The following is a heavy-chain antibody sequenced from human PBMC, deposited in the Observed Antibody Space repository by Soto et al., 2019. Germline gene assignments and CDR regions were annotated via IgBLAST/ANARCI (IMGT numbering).Heavy chain of an antibody. CDR2: IDYSGST. CDR1: GGSISSYY. J-gene: IGHJ6*03. CDR3: ASVLSSSWYEGYYMDV. D-gene: IGHD6-13*01. V-gene: IGHV4-59*01. Sequence: QVQLQESGPGLVKPSETLSLTCTVSGGSISSYYWSWIRQPPGKGLEWIGYIDYSGSTNYNPSLKRRVTISVDTSKNQFSLKLSSVTAADTAVYYCASVLSSSWYEGYYMDVWGKGTTVTVSS.